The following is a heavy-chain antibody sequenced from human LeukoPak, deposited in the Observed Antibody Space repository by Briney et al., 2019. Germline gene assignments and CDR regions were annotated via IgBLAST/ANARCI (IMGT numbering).Heavy chain of an antibody. Sequence: GGSLRLSCAASGVTFSSYAMSWVRQAPGTGLEWVSTISGSGGSTYYADSVKGRFTISRDNSKNTLYLQMNSLRAEDTAIYYCAKEPHRGSYADFWGQGTLVSVSS. J-gene: IGHJ4*02. D-gene: IGHD1-26*01. CDR1: GVTFSSYA. CDR3: AKEPHRGSYADF. V-gene: IGHV3-23*01. CDR2: ISGSGGST.